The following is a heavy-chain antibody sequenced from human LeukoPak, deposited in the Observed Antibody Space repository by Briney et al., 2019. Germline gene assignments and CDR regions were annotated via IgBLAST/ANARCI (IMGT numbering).Heavy chain of an antibody. V-gene: IGHV3-23*01. CDR1: GFTFSSYA. Sequence: PGGSLRLSCAASGFTFSSYAMSWVRQAPGKGLEWVSAISGSGGSTYYADSVKGRFTISRDNSKNTLYLQMNSLRAEDTAVYYRAKVRQDYYGSGGTFWGQGTLVTVSS. CDR3: AKVRQDYYGSGGTF. CDR2: ISGSGGST. D-gene: IGHD3-10*01. J-gene: IGHJ4*02.